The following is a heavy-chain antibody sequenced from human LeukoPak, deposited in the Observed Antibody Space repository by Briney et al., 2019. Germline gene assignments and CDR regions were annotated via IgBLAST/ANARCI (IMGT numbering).Heavy chain of an antibody. J-gene: IGHJ4*02. CDR1: GFIFNSYG. CDR3: ATLPYYYDSSGSYYSDY. D-gene: IGHD3-22*01. V-gene: IGHV3-30*02. CDR2: IRYDGSNK. Sequence: PGGSLRLSCTASGFIFNSYGMHWVRQAPGKGLEWVAFIRYDGSNKYYADSVKGRFTISRDNSKNTLYLQMNSLRVEDTAVYYCATLPYYYDSSGSYYSDYWGQGTLVTVSS.